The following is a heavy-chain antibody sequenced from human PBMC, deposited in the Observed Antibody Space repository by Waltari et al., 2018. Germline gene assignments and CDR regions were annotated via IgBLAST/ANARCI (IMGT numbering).Heavy chain of an antibody. D-gene: IGHD6-13*01. J-gene: IGHJ4*02. V-gene: IGHV4-34*01. CDR1: GGSFSGYY. Sequence: QVQLQQWGAGLLKHSETLSLTCAVYGGSFSGYYWSWIRPPPGKGLEWMGEINHSGITNYNPSLKSRVTISVDTSKNQFSLKLSSVTAADTAVYYCARGGGAAAGEDYFDYWGQGTLVTVSS. CDR3: ARGGGAAAGEDYFDY. CDR2: INHSGIT.